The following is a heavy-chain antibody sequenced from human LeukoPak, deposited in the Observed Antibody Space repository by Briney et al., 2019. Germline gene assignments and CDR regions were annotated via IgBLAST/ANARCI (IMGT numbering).Heavy chain of an antibody. CDR1: GFTVSSNY. CDR2: IYSGGST. V-gene: IGHV3-53*04. J-gene: IGHJ4*02. CDR3: ARVAAWDSSGYLFDY. D-gene: IGHD3-22*01. Sequence: GGSLRLSCAASGFTVSSNYMSWVRQAPGKGLEWVSVIYSGGSTYYADSVKGRFTISRHNSKNTLYLQINSLRAEDTAVYYCARVAAWDSSGYLFDYWGQGTLVTVSS.